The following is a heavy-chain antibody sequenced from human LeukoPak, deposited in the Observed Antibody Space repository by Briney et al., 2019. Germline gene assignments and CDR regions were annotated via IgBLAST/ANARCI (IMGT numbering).Heavy chain of an antibody. D-gene: IGHD3-10*01. J-gene: IGHJ4*02. CDR1: GGSISSYY. CDR2: IYYSGST. CDR3: ARGAMVRGVDARMVNDY. Sequence: SETLSLTCTVSGGSISSYYWSWIRQPPGKGLEWIGYIYYSGSTNYNPSLKSRVTISVDTSKNQFSLKLSSVTAADTAMYYCARGAMVRGVDARMVNDYWGQGTLVTVSS. V-gene: IGHV4-59*01.